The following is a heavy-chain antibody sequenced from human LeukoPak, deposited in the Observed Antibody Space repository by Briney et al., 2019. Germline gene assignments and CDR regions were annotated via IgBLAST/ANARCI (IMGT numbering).Heavy chain of an antibody. J-gene: IGHJ4*02. CDR1: GFTFSSYG. D-gene: IGHD4/OR15-4a*01. V-gene: IGHV3-23*01. Sequence: GGSLRLSCAASGFTFSSYGMSWVRQAPGKGLEWVSAISGSGGSTYYADSVKGRFTISRDNSKNTLYLQMNSLRADDTAVYYCAKSGLSRFDYWGQGTLVTVSS. CDR2: ISGSGGST. CDR3: AKSGLSRFDY.